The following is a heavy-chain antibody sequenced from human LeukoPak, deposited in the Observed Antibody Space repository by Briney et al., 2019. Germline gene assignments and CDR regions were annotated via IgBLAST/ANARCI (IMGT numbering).Heavy chain of an antibody. CDR1: GFTFDDYA. J-gene: IGHJ6*02. Sequence: QTGRSLRLSCAASGFTFDDYAMHWVRQAPGKGLEWGSGISWNSGSIGYADSVKGRFTISRDNAKNSLYLQMNSLRAEDTALYYCAKDRGVGAIYYYYYGMDVWGQGTTVTVSS. CDR3: AKDRGVGAIYYYYYGMDV. CDR2: ISWNSGSI. V-gene: IGHV3-9*01. D-gene: IGHD1-26*01.